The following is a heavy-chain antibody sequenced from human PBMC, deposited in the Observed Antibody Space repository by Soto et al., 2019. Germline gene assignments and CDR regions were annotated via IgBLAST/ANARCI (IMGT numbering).Heavy chain of an antibody. CDR3: AIYLYSYDFWSGYYPVGYYYGMDV. Sequence: GGSLRLSCAASGFTFSSYSMNWVRQAPGKGLEWVSSISSSSSYIYYADSVKGRFTISRDNAKNSLYLQMNSLRAEDTAVYYCAIYLYSYDFWSGYYPVGYYYGMDVWGQGTTVTVSS. V-gene: IGHV3-21*01. CDR2: ISSSSSYI. CDR1: GFTFSSYS. D-gene: IGHD3-3*01. J-gene: IGHJ6*02.